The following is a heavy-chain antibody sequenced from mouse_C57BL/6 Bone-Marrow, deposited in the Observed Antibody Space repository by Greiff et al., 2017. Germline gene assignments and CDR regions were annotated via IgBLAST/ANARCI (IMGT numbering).Heavy chain of an antibody. CDR1: GYTFTSYW. V-gene: IGHV1-55*01. J-gene: IGHJ4*01. D-gene: IGHD2-2*01. Sequence: QVQLQQPGAELVKPGASVKMSCKASGYTFTSYWITWVKQRPGQGLEWIGDIYPGSGSTHYNEKFKSKATLTVDTSSSTAYMHLSSLTSEDSAVYYCARWGYDGRGYAMDYWGQGTSVTVSS. CDR2: IYPGSGST. CDR3: ARWGYDGRGYAMDY.